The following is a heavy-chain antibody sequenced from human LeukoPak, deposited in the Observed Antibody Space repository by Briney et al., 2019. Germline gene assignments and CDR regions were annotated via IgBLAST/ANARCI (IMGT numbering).Heavy chain of an antibody. V-gene: IGHV3-23*01. CDR1: EFTSHIG. CDR2: ISHSGENT. CDR3: ATDRDLFTYSSDN. J-gene: IGHJ4*02. Sequence: GGSLRLSCAASEFTSHIGMSWVRQAPGKGLEWVALISHSGENTYYADSVKGRFTISRDTSKNTLYLQMSSLRAEDTAVYYCATDRDLFTYSSDNWGQGTLVTVSS.